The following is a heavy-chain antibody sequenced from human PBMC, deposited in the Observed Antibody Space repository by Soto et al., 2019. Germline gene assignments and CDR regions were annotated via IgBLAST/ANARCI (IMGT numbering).Heavy chain of an antibody. D-gene: IGHD2-2*02. J-gene: IGHJ4*02. CDR3: ARQGYCTGTSCYTFES. V-gene: IGHV5-10-1*01. CDR1: GYSFTSYW. Sequence: GESLKISCQGSGYSFTSYWIGWVRQRPGKGLEWMGRINPSDSYTTYSPSFQGHVTISTDKSFSTAYLQWSGLKASDTAMYYCARQGYCTGTSCYTFESWGQGTLGTVAS. CDR2: INPSDSYT.